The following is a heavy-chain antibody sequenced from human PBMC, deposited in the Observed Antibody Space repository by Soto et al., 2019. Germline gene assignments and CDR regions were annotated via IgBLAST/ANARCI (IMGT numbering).Heavy chain of an antibody. CDR3: VRGGTPISY. CDR2: ISAYNVNT. D-gene: IGHD3-16*01. J-gene: IGHJ4*02. CDR1: GYTFTNCG. Sequence: QFHLLQSGAEVTKPGASVKVSCKASGYTFTNCGISLVRQAPVQGLEWMGWISAYNVNTNYSQNFQGRVTRTTDTSTSAGYMALMSLRADDTAVYYCVRGGTPISYWGKGTLVTVSS. V-gene: IGHV1-18*01.